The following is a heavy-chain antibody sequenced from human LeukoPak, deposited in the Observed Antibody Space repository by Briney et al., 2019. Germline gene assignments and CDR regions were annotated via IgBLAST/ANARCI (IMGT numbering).Heavy chain of an antibody. J-gene: IGHJ3*02. V-gene: IGHV3-30*03. D-gene: IGHD3-3*01. CDR1: GIPSKKYG. CDR3: LAGFGVPGI. Sequence: GGSLRLSCAVSGIPSKKYGMHWVRQAPGKGLEWVAVISYDGSNKYYADSVKGRFTISRDNSKNTLYLQMNSLRAEDTAVYYCLAGFGVPGIWGQGTMVTVSS. CDR2: ISYDGSNK.